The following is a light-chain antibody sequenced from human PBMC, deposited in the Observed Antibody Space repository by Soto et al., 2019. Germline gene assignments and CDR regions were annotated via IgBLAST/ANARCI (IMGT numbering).Light chain of an antibody. V-gene: IGLV2-14*01. CDR1: SSDVGGFNY. J-gene: IGLJ1*01. CDR2: EVS. CDR3: SSFTSSRTYA. Sequence: QSALPQPASVSGSPGQSITISCTGTSSDVGGFNYVSWYQQQPGRAPKLILYEVSNRPSGVAHRFTGSKSGNTASLTISGLQAEDEADYYCSSFTSSRTYAFGNGTKVT.